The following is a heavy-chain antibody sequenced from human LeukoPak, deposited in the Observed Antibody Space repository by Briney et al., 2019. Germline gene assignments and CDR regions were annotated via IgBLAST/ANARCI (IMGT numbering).Heavy chain of an antibody. CDR3: IREGIRVCGIDAFDI. CDR2: IGIRDDT. D-gene: IGHD2-21*01. J-gene: IGHJ3*02. CDR1: GFTFRDYD. Sequence: GGSLRLSCAASGFTFRDYDMHWVRQVPGKGLEWVSAIGIRDDTHYPDSVKGRFTISRENAKNPLYLEMNTHRDGDTAMYYCIREGIRVCGIDAFDIWGQGTMASVSS. V-gene: IGHV3-13*01.